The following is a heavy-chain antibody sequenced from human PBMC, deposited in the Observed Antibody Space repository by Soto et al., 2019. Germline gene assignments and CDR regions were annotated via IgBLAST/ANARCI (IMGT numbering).Heavy chain of an antibody. CDR3: ARVFSSGSGWMYYFDF. CDR1: SGSISTGNW. D-gene: IGHD6-25*01. Sequence: QVELQESGPRLVKSSGTLSLTCEVSSGSISTGNWWSWVRQPPGKGLEWIGEIYYTGATNYNPSLNSRVTTTIDKSKDQFSLILTSATAADTAVYYCARVFSSGSGWMYYFDFWGQGILVSVSS. J-gene: IGHJ4*02. CDR2: IYYTGAT. V-gene: IGHV4-4*02.